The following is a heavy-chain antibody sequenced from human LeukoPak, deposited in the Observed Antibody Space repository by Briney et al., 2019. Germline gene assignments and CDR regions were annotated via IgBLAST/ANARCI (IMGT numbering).Heavy chain of an antibody. J-gene: IGHJ5*02. CDR2: INSDGSST. Sequence: PGGSLSLSCAASGFTFSSYWMHWVRHAPGEGLGWVSRINSDGSSTRYADSVKGRFTISRDNAKNTLYLQMNSLRAEDTAVYYCAREGGYGDYWFDPWGQGTLVTVSS. CDR3: AREGGYGDYWFDP. D-gene: IGHD4-17*01. V-gene: IGHV3-74*01. CDR1: GFTFSSYW.